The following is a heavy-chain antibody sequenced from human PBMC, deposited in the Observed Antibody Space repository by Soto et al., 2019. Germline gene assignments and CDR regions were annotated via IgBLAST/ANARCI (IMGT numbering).Heavy chain of an antibody. Sequence: SETLSLTCTVSGGSVSSGSYYWSWIRQPPGKGLEWIGYIYYSGSTNYNPSLKSRVTISVDTSKNQFSLKLSSVTAADTAVYYCARDLVAAKKRGMDVWGQGTTVTVSS. J-gene: IGHJ6*02. V-gene: IGHV4-61*01. CDR1: GGSVSSGSYY. D-gene: IGHD5-12*01. CDR2: IYYSGST. CDR3: ARDLVAAKKRGMDV.